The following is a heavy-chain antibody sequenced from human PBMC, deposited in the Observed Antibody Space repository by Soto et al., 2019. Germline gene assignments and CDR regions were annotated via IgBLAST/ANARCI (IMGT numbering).Heavy chain of an antibody. CDR3: ARHGAVETAMVTGGYYGMDV. D-gene: IGHD5-18*01. Sequence: GESLKISCKGSGYSFTSYWIGWVRQMPGKGLEWMGIIYPGDSDTRCSPSFQGQVTISADKSISTAYLQWSSLKASDTAMYYCARHGAVETAMVTGGYYGMDVWGQGNTVTV. CDR2: IYPGDSDT. CDR1: GYSFTSYW. J-gene: IGHJ6*02. V-gene: IGHV5-51*01.